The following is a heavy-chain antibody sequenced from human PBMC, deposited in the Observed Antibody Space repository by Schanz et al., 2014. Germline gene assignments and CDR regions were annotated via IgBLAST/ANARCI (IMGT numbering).Heavy chain of an antibody. D-gene: IGHD5-12*01. CDR1: GFTFSSYA. CDR3: ASPSGYSDYGTYFDF. V-gene: IGHV3-21*01. CDR2: ISSSGSYI. J-gene: IGHJ4*02. Sequence: EGQLAESGGGLVQPGGSLRLSCAASGFTFSSYAMSWVRQAPGKGLEWVSSISSSGSYIHYADSVKGRFTISRDNAKNTLYLQMNSLRTEDTAVYYCASPSGYSDYGTYFDFWGQGTLVTVSS.